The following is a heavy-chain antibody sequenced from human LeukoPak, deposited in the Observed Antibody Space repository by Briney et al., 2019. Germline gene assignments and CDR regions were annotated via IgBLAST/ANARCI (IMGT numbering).Heavy chain of an antibody. CDR3: ARVISEMATITPNFDD. Sequence: PGGSLRLSCAASGFTFSSYWMSWVRQAPGKGLEWVANIKQDGSEKYYVDSVKGRFTISRDNAKNSLYLQMNSLRAEDTAVYYCARVISEMATITPNFDDWGQGTLVTVSS. CDR2: IKQDGSEK. V-gene: IGHV3-7*01. J-gene: IGHJ4*02. D-gene: IGHD5-24*01. CDR1: GFTFSSYW.